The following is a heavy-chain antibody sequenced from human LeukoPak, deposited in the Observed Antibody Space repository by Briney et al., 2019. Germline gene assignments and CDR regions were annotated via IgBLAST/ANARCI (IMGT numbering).Heavy chain of an antibody. D-gene: IGHD6-19*01. V-gene: IGHV4-39*01. Sequence: SGTLSLTCTVSGGSLSSTSYYWAWIRQPPGKGLEWIATIYYSGTTYYNPSLKSRVTISVDTSKNQFSLKLSSVTAADTAVYYCARHASGWYSWFDPWGQGTLVTVSS. CDR2: IYYSGTT. J-gene: IGHJ5*02. CDR3: ARHASGWYSWFDP. CDR1: GGSLSSTSYY.